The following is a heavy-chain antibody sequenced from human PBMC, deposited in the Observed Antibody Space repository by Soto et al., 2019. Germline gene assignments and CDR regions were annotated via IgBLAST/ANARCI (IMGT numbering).Heavy chain of an antibody. CDR1: GFTFSSYG. Sequence: QVQLVESGGGVVQPGRSLRLSCAASGFTFSSYGMHWVRPAPGKGLEWVAVISYDGSNKYYADSVKGRFTISRDNSKNTLYLQMNSLRAEDTAVYYCAKESGYSYGYYYYYGMDVWGQGTTVTVSS. CDR3: AKESGYSYGYYYYYGMDV. D-gene: IGHD5-18*01. J-gene: IGHJ6*02. CDR2: ISYDGSNK. V-gene: IGHV3-30*18.